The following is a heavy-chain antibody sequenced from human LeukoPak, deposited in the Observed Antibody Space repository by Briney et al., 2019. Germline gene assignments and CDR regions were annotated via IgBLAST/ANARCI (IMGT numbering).Heavy chain of an antibody. CDR3: ARKEAYCSGGSCYSDY. CDR2: IYSGGST. J-gene: IGHJ4*02. D-gene: IGHD2-15*01. Sequence: GGSLRLSCAASGFTVSSNYMSWVRQAPGKGLEWVSNIYSGGSTFYADSVKGRFTISRDNSKNTLYLQMNSLRAEDTAVYYCARKEAYCSGGSCYSDYWGQGTLVTVSS. CDR1: GFTVSSNY. V-gene: IGHV3-53*01.